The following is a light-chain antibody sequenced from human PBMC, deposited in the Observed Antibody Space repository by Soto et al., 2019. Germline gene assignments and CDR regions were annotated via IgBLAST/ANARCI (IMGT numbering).Light chain of an antibody. CDR2: DAS. CDR1: QSVSGY. Sequence: EIVLTQSPATLSLSPGERATLSCRASQSVSGYLAWYQQKPGQAPRLLMYDASNRATGIPARFSGSGSGTDFPLTISRLEPEGFAVYYCQPRSNWPPTFGGGTKVEIK. CDR3: QPRSNWPPT. V-gene: IGKV3-11*01. J-gene: IGKJ4*01.